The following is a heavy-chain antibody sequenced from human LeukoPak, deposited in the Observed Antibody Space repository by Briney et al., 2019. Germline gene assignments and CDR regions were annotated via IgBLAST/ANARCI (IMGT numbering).Heavy chain of an antibody. J-gene: IGHJ5*02. CDR1: GGSISSSSYY. Sequence: PSETLSLTCTVSGGSISSSSYYWGWIRQPPGKGLEWIGSIYYSGSTYYNPSLKSRVTISVDTSKNQFSLKLSSVTAADTAVYYCARDYYGSGSIWLDPWGQGTLVTVSS. CDR2: IYYSGST. D-gene: IGHD3-10*01. CDR3: ARDYYGSGSIWLDP. V-gene: IGHV4-39*07.